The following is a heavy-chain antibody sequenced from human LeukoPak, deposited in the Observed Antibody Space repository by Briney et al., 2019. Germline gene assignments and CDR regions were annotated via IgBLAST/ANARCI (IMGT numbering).Heavy chain of an antibody. CDR1: GYTFTSYY. D-gene: IGHD6-19*01. V-gene: IGHV1-46*01. Sequence: ASVKVSCKASGYTFTSYYMHWVRQAPGQGLEGMGIINPSGGSTSYAQKFQGRVTMTRDTSTSTVCMELSSLRSEDTAVYYCARDLVADSSGWRAFDIWGQGTMVTVSS. J-gene: IGHJ3*02. CDR2: INPSGGST. CDR3: ARDLVADSSGWRAFDI.